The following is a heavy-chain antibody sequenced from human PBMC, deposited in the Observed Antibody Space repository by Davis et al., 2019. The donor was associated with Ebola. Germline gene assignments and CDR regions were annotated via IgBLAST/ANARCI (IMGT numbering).Heavy chain of an antibody. Sequence: GESLKISCAASGFTFSSYAMSWVRQAPGKGLEWVSAISGSGGSTYYADSVKGRFTISRDNAKNTLYLQMNGLRGEDTAIYYCASLYPEYWGQGTLVTVSS. V-gene: IGHV3-23*01. CDR1: GFTFSSYA. CDR2: ISGSGGST. J-gene: IGHJ4*02. CDR3: ASLYPEY.